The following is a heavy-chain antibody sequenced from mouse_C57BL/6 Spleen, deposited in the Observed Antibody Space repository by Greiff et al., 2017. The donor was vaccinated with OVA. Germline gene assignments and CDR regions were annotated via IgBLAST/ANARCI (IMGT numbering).Heavy chain of an antibody. CDR1: GYTFTSYW. CDR3: ARWGNYYGSSVYAMDY. D-gene: IGHD1-1*01. Sequence: QVQLQQPGTELVKPGASVKLSCKASGYTFTSYWMHWVKQRPGQGLEWIGNINPSNGGTNYNEKFKSKATLTVDKSSSTAYMQLSSLTSEDSAVYYCARWGNYYGSSVYAMDYWGQGTSVTVSS. CDR2: INPSNGGT. V-gene: IGHV1-53*01. J-gene: IGHJ4*01.